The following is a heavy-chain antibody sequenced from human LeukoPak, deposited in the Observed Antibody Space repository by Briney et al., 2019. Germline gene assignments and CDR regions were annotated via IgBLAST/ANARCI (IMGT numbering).Heavy chain of an antibody. V-gene: IGHV3-74*01. CDR3: ARGVIVAAGTDY. Sequence: AGSLSLSCAASGFTFSDYWMDWVRHVPGRGLVWVSHINSDGSSTSYAGSVKGRFTITRDNAKNTLYLQINSLRAEDTAVYYCARGVIVAAGTDYWGQGTLVTVSS. CDR1: GFTFSDYW. CDR2: INSDGSST. D-gene: IGHD6-13*01. J-gene: IGHJ4*02.